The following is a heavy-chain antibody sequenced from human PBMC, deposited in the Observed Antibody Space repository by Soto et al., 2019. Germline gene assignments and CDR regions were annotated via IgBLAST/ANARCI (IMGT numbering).Heavy chain of an antibody. D-gene: IGHD2-21*01. J-gene: IGHJ4*02. V-gene: IGHV3-9*01. Sequence: GGSLRLSCAASGFTFDDYAMHWVRQAPGKGLEWVSGISWNSGSIGYADSVKGRFTISRDSAKNSLYLQMNSLGAEDTAVYYCAAGEDYWGQGTLVTVSS. CDR1: GFTFDDYA. CDR2: ISWNSGSI. CDR3: AAGEDY.